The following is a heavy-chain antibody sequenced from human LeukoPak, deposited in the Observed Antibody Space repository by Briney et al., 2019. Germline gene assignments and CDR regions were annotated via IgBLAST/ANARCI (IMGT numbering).Heavy chain of an antibody. D-gene: IGHD3-10*01. CDR1: GIAFSNYW. CDR2: INEDGSEK. Sequence: PGGSLRLSCAASGIAFSNYWMTWVRHAPGKGLEWVASINEDGSEKKHVDSVRGRFAISRDNAKQSLYFQMNSLIAEDSAVYYCARDTWFGDFLYYYGMDVWGQGTTVTVSS. V-gene: IGHV3-7*01. CDR3: ARDTWFGDFLYYYGMDV. J-gene: IGHJ6*02.